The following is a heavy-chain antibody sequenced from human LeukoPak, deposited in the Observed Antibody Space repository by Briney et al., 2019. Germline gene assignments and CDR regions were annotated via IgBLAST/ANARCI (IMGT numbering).Heavy chain of an antibody. CDR3: ARSYVLRFLEWLSPHYFDY. CDR1: GGSISSYY. CDR2: IYYSEST. J-gene: IGHJ4*02. D-gene: IGHD3-3*01. Sequence: PSETLSLTCTVAGGSISSYYWSWIRQPPGKGLEWIGYIYYSESTKYNPSLKSRVTISVHTSKTQFCLKLSSVTAADTAVYYCARSYVLRFLEWLSPHYFDYWGQETLVTVSS. V-gene: IGHV4-59*12.